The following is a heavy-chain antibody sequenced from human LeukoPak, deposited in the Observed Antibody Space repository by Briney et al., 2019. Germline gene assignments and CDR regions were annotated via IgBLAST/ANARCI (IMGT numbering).Heavy chain of an antibody. CDR1: GYTFTDYY. D-gene: IGHD4-17*01. CDR3: ARGDDYGDYWGLY. CDR2: VDPEDGET. V-gene: IGHV1-69-2*01. J-gene: IGHJ4*02. Sequence: GASVKVSCKASGYTFTDYYMHWVQQAPGKGLEWMGRVDPEDGETIYAEKFQGRVTITADTSTDTAYMELSSLRSEDTAVYYCARGDDYGDYWGLYWGQGTLVTVSS.